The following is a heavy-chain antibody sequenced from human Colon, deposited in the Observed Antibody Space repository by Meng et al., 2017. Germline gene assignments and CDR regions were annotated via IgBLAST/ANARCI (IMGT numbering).Heavy chain of an antibody. CDR3: ASSDYYRSDY. Sequence: QVQLQESVPGLVKRSETLSLTCAVSGGSISRSDWWSWVRQPPGKGLEWIGETSHSGSTNYSPSLKSRVTISLDKSKNQLSLKLNSVTAADTAVYYCASSDYYRSDYWGQGTLVTVSS. CDR2: TSHSGST. V-gene: IGHV4-4*02. J-gene: IGHJ4*02. D-gene: IGHD3-22*01. CDR1: GGSISRSDW.